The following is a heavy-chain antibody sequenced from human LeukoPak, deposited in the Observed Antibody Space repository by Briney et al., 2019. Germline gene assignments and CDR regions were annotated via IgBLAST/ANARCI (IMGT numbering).Heavy chain of an antibody. V-gene: IGHV3-30*04. CDR1: GFTFSSYA. Sequence: PGGSLRLSCAAFGFTFSSYAMHWVRQAPGKGLEWVAVISYDGSNKYYADSVKGRFTISRDNSKNTLYLQMNSLRAEGTAVYYCARASGYYRGEFDYWGQGTLVTVSS. D-gene: IGHD3-22*01. CDR2: ISYDGSNK. CDR3: ARASGYYRGEFDY. J-gene: IGHJ4*02.